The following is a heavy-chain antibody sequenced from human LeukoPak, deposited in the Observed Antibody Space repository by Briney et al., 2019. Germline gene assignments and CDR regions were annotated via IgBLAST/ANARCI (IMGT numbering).Heavy chain of an antibody. CDR3: ARDVEWETTSAAFDI. CDR2: ISSSSSYI. V-gene: IGHV3-21*01. Sequence: GGSLRLSCAASGFTFSSYSMNWVRQAPGKGLEWVSSISSSSSYIYYADSVKGRFTISRDNAKNSLYLQMNSLRAEDTAVYYCARDVEWETTSAAFDIWGQGTMVTVSS. D-gene: IGHD1-26*01. CDR1: GFTFSSYS. J-gene: IGHJ3*02.